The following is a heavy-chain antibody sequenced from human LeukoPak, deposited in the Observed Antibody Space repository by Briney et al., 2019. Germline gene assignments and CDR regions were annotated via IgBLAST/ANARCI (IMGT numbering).Heavy chain of an antibody. J-gene: IGHJ4*02. CDR1: GFTFSSYS. Sequence: GGSLRLSCAASGFTFSSYSMNWVRQAPGKGLEWVSSISSSSSYIYYADSVKGRFTTSRDNAKNSLYLQMNSLRAEDTAVYYCARDDPRIAAAGTVDYWGQGTLVTVSS. D-gene: IGHD6-13*01. CDR2: ISSSSSYI. V-gene: IGHV3-21*01. CDR3: ARDDPRIAAAGTVDY.